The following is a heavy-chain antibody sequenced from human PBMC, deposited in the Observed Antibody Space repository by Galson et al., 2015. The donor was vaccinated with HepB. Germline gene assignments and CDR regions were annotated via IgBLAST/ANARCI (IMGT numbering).Heavy chain of an antibody. J-gene: IGHJ6*02. D-gene: IGHD5-18*01. Sequence: LSLTCTVSGGSISSSSYYWGWIRQPPGKGLEWIGSIYYSGSTYYNPSLKSRVTISVDTSKNQFSLKLSSVTAADTAVYYCAREAMVVTYYYYYGMDVWGQGTTVTVSS. CDR2: IYYSGST. V-gene: IGHV4-39*07. CDR1: GGSISSSSYY. CDR3: AREAMVVTYYYYYGMDV.